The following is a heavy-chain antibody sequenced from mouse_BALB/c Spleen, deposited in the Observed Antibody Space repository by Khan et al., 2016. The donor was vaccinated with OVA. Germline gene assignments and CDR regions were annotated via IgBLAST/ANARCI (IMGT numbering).Heavy chain of an antibody. CDR1: GYTFTDFS. CDR3: AKRGDDYCDAWFVY. Sequence: QIQLVQSGPELKKPGETVKISCKASGYTFTDFSMHWVKQASGEGLKWMGWIDTETGEPTYADDFKGRFAFSLETSARTAYLQFNNLKNDDAAAYFCAKRGDDYCDAWFVYWSQETLVTVSA. CDR2: IDTETGEP. V-gene: IGHV9-2-1*01. J-gene: IGHJ3*01. D-gene: IGHD2-3*01.